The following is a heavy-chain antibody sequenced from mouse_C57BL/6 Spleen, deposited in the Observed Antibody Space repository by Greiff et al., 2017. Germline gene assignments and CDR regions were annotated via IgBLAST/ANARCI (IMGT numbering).Heavy chain of an antibody. CDR3: ARRGWDSNFGY. Sequence: EVQRVESGGGLVKPGGSLKLSCAAPGFPFRASGMPWVRQAPEKGLEWVAYISHGSSTLYYADTVRARFTISRENAKNTLFLHMTSMRSEDTAMYCCARRGWDSNFGYWGQGTTLTVSS. CDR2: ISHGSSTL. D-gene: IGHD2-5*01. J-gene: IGHJ2*01. V-gene: IGHV5-17*01. CDR1: GFPFRASG.